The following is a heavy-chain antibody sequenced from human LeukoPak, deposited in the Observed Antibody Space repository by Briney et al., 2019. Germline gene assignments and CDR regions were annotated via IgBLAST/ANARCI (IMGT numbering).Heavy chain of an antibody. CDR2: IYYSGNS. Sequence: PSGTLSLTCTVSGGSISSDHYYWGWIRQPPGKGLEWIGSIYYSGNSYYNPSLKSRVTMSVDTSKNQFSLKVSSVTAADTAVYYCAGPAGTYWYFDLWGRGTLVTVSS. D-gene: IGHD1-26*01. J-gene: IGHJ2*01. V-gene: IGHV4-39*07. CDR3: AGPAGTYWYFDL. CDR1: GGSISSDHYY.